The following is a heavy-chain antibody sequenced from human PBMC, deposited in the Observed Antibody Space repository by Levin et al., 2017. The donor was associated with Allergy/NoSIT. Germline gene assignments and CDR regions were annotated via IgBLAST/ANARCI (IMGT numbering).Heavy chain of an antibody. V-gene: IGHV3-30-3*01. Sequence: GGSLRLSCAAFGFIFSSYAIHWVRQAPGKGLEWVAVISSDGSNKWYADSVKGRFTISRDNSKSTLYLQMNSLRVEDTAVYYCARATAMVNWYFDLWGRGTLVTVSS. CDR3: ARATAMVNWYFDL. CDR1: GFIFSSYA. J-gene: IGHJ2*01. CDR2: ISSDGSNK. D-gene: IGHD5-18*01.